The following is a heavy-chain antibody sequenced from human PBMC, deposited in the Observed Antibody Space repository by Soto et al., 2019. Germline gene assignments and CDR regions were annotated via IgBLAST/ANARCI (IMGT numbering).Heavy chain of an antibody. CDR2: INPSGGST. Sequence: QVPLVQSGAEVKKPGASVKVSCKASGYTFTSYYMHWVRQAPGQGLEWMGIINPSGGSTSYAQKFQGRVTMTRDKSTSTVYMELSRLRSEDTAVYYCARAADYGDYEVGYYYYGMDVWGQGTTVTVSS. D-gene: IGHD4-17*01. J-gene: IGHJ6*02. V-gene: IGHV1-46*01. CDR1: GYTFTSYY. CDR3: ARAADYGDYEVGYYYYGMDV.